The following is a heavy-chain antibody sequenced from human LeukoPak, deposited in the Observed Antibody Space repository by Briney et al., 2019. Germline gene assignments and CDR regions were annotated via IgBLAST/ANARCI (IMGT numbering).Heavy chain of an antibody. CDR2: INHSGST. D-gene: IGHD6-6*01. CDR1: GGSFSGYY. J-gene: IGHJ5*02. CDR3: ARVGYSSSSDWLDP. V-gene: IGHV4-34*01. Sequence: SETLSLTCAVYGGSFSGYYWSWIRQPPGKGLEWIGEINHSGSTNYNPSLKSRVTISVDTSKNQFSLKLSSVTAADTAVYYCARVGYSSSSDWLDPWGQGTLVTVSS.